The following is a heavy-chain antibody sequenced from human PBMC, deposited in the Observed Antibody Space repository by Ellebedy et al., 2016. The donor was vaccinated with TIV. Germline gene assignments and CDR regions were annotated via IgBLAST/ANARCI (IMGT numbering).Heavy chain of an antibody. J-gene: IGHJ3*01. CDR1: GYSFTSHY. CDR2: ITPSDGVT. CDR3: VRVDGYASSQTL. Sequence: ASVKVSXXAIGYSFTSHYLHWVRQSPGQGLEWMGTITPSDGVTTFAHRFQHRLTMTRDTSTDTVYMDLRSMISEDTATYYCVRVDGYASSQTLWGQGTTVTVSS. V-gene: IGHV1-46*01. D-gene: IGHD2-2*01.